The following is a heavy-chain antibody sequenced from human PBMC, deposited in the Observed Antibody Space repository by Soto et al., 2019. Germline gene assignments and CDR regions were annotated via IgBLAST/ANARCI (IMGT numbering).Heavy chain of an antibody. Sequence: EVQLVESGGGLVKPGGSLRLSCAASGFTFSNAWMSWVRQAPGKGLEWVGRIKSKTDGGTTDYAAPVKGRFTISRDDSNNTLYLQMNSLKTEDSAVYYCTTDPIVVVPAATARYYYYYMDVWGKGTTVTVSS. CDR3: TTDPIVVVPAATARYYYYYMDV. CDR1: GFTFSNAW. V-gene: IGHV3-15*01. J-gene: IGHJ6*03. CDR2: IKSKTDGGTT. D-gene: IGHD2-2*01.